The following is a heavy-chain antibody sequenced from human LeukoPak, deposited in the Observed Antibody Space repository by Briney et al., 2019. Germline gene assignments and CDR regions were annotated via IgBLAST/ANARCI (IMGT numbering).Heavy chain of an antibody. D-gene: IGHD3-22*01. CDR2: IKQEGSEK. Sequence: GGSLSLSCAASGFTFSSYWMSWFRQAPGKGLEWVANIKQEGSEKYYVDSVKGRITISRDNAKNSLYLQMNSLRAEDTAVYYCARLMGGDYYDSSGPDAFDIWGQGTMVTVSS. J-gene: IGHJ3*02. CDR1: GFTFSSYW. CDR3: ARLMGGDYYDSSGPDAFDI. V-gene: IGHV3-7*01.